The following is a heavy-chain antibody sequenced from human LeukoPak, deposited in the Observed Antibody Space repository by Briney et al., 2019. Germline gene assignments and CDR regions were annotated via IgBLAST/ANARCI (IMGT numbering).Heavy chain of an antibody. D-gene: IGHD2-2*01. CDR3: ARGGSTSSWVKAAGYDAFDI. V-gene: IGHV3-21*04. CDR1: GFTFRTYS. J-gene: IGHJ3*02. CDR2: ISSTSTYI. Sequence: GGSLRLSCAASGFTFRTYSMNWVRQAPGKGLEWVSSISSTSTYIYYADSMKGRFIISRHNAKNSLYLQMNSLRAEDTAVYYCARGGSTSSWVKAAGYDAFDIWGQGTMVTVSS.